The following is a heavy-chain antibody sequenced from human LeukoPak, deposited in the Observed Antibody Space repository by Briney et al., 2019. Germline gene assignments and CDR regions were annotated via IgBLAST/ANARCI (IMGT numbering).Heavy chain of an antibody. CDR3: ASRATVTTDRFWFDP. J-gene: IGHJ5*01. CDR1: GFTFSSYW. V-gene: IGHV3-74*01. D-gene: IGHD4-11*01. Sequence: GGSLRLSCAASGFTFSSYWMHWVRQGPGKGLVWVSRINSDGSSTRYADSVKGRFTISRDNAKNTLYLQMNSLRAEDTAVYYCASRATVTTDRFWFDPWGQGTLVTVSS. CDR2: INSDGSST.